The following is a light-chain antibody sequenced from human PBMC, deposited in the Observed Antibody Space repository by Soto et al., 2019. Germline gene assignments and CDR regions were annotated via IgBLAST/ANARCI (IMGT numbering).Light chain of an antibody. CDR2: GAS. Sequence: ENVLTQYPGTQSLSPGERATLSCRASESVSRNYLGWYQQKPGQARRLLIYGASSRATGIPDLFSGSGSGKDFPLHISRLEPEDFSVYYCHQYCSSPHTFGQGTKLEIK. CDR1: ESVSRNY. J-gene: IGKJ2*01. CDR3: HQYCSSPHT. V-gene: IGKV3-20*01.